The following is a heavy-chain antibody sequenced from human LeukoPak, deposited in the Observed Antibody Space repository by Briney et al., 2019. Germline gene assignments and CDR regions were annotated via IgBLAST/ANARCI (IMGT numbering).Heavy chain of an antibody. CDR3: ARWGNDYSQFDS. D-gene: IGHD4-11*01. Sequence: PGGSLRLSCAASGFTFSSYAMSWVRQAPGKGLEWVSAMSGSGGSIYYADSVKGRFTISRDNSKNTLFLQMNSLRTEDTAVYFCARWGNDYSQFDSWGQGTLVTVS. CDR2: MSGSGGSI. J-gene: IGHJ4*02. CDR1: GFTFSSYA. V-gene: IGHV3-23*01.